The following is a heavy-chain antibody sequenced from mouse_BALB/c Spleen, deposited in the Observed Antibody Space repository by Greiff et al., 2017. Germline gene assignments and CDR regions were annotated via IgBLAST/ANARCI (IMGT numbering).Heavy chain of an antibody. CDR2: IWAGGST. J-gene: IGHJ3*01. V-gene: IGHV2-9*02. D-gene: IGHD2-4*01. CDR1: GFSLTSYG. Sequence: VNVVESGPGLVAPSQSLSITCTVSGFSLTSYGVHWVRQPPGKGLEWLGVIWAGGSTNYNSALMSRLSISKDNSKSQVFLKMNSLQTDDTAMYYCARDPGLRFAYWGQGTLVTVSA. CDR3: ARDPGLRFAY.